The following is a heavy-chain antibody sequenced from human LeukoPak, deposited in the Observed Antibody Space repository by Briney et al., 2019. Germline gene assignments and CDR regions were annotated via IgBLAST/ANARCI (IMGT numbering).Heavy chain of an antibody. J-gene: IGHJ6*02. V-gene: IGHV1-69*01. Sequence: SVNVSCKASGGTFSSYAISWVRQAPGQGLEWVGGIIPIFGTANYAQKFQGRVTITADESTSTAYMELSSLRSEDTAVYYCARDTRGGYYYYYGMDVWGQGTTVTVSS. CDR3: ARDTRGGYYYYYGMDV. D-gene: IGHD3-10*01. CDR1: GGTFSSYA. CDR2: IIPIFGTA.